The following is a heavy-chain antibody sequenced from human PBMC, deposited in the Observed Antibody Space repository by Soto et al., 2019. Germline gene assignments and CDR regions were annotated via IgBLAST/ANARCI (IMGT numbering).Heavy chain of an antibody. Sequence: QMPLVQSGPEVKKPGTSVKVSCKASGFTFTSSAVQWVRQARGQRLEWIGWIVVGSGNTNYAQKFQERVTITRDMSTSTAYMELSSLRSEDTAVYYCAADLGITIFGVVTGFDYWGQGTLVTVSS. V-gene: IGHV1-58*01. CDR3: AADLGITIFGVVTGFDY. J-gene: IGHJ4*02. CDR2: IVVGSGNT. CDR1: GFTFTSSA. D-gene: IGHD3-3*01.